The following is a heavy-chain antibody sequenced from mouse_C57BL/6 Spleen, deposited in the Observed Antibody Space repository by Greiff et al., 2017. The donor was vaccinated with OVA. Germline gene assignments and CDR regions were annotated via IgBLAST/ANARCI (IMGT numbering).Heavy chain of an antibody. V-gene: IGHV1-69*01. J-gene: IGHJ2*01. D-gene: IGHD4-1*01. CDR3: ARRVHNWPYFDY. CDR2: IDPSDSYT. Sequence: QVQLQQPGAELVMPGASVKLSCKASGYTFTSYWMHWVKQRPGQGLEWIGEIDPSDSYTNYNQKFKGKSTLTVDKSSSTAYMQLSSLTSEDSAVYYCARRVHNWPYFDYWGQGTTLTVSS. CDR1: GYTFTSYW.